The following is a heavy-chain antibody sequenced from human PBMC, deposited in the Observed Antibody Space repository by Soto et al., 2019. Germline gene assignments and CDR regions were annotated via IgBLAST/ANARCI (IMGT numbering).Heavy chain of an antibody. Sequence: SETLSLTCTVSGGSISSSSYYWGWIRQPPGKGLEWIGGIYHSGSTNYNPSLKSRVTISVDKSKNQFSLKLSSVTAADTAVYYCASPRHCSSTSCYEGAFDIWGQGTMVTVSS. CDR1: GGSISSSSYY. CDR3: ASPRHCSSTSCYEGAFDI. CDR2: IYHSGST. D-gene: IGHD2-2*01. J-gene: IGHJ3*02. V-gene: IGHV4-39*07.